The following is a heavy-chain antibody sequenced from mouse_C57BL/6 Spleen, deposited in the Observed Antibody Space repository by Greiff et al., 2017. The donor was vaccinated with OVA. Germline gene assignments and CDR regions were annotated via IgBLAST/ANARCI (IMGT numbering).Heavy chain of an antibody. CDR1: GYTFTDYY. D-gene: IGHD4-1*01. CDR2: LYPGSGNT. CDR3: ASEDTGTPFDD. J-gene: IGHJ2*01. V-gene: IGHV1-76*01. Sequence: QVQLQQSGAELVRPGASVKLSCKASGYTFTDYYINWVKQRPGQGLEWIARLYPGSGNTYSNEKFKGKATLTAEKSSSTAYMQLSSLTTEDSAVYFCASEDTGTPFDDWGKGTTLTVSS.